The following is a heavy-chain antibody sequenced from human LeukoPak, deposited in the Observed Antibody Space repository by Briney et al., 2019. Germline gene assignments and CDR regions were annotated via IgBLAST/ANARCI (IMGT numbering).Heavy chain of an antibody. J-gene: IGHJ3*02. V-gene: IGHV1-2*02. CDR2: IDPDSGGT. Sequence: ASVKVSCKAPVSTFTAYYIHWVRQAPGQGLEWLGGIDPDSGGTKYGQNFHGRVAMPMDKTINKAYMELTRLRYDQTAVYYCVREYYDSSGIKYAFDIWGQGTMVTVSS. CDR3: VREYYDSSGIKYAFDI. CDR1: VSTFTAYY. D-gene: IGHD3-22*01.